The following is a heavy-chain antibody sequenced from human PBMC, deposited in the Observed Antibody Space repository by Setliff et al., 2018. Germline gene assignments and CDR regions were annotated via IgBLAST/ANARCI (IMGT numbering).Heavy chain of an antibody. D-gene: IGHD2-2*01. J-gene: IGHJ3*02. CDR3: VRDRAAIVVGPPTAAFDI. CDR1: GYTFTSYG. Sequence: ASVKVSCKASGYTFTSYGISWVRQAPRQGLEWMGWISAYNGNTNYAQKLQGRGTMTTDTSTSTAYMELRSLRSDDTAVYYWVRDRAAIVVGPPTAAFDIWGQGTMVTVSS. CDR2: ISAYNGNT. V-gene: IGHV1-18*01.